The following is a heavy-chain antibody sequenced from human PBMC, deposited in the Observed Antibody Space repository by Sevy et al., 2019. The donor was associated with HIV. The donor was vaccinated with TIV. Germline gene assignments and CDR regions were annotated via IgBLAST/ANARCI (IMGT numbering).Heavy chain of an antibody. CDR3: ARRYFDL. J-gene: IGHJ4*02. CDR2: IRQDGNEL. V-gene: IGHV3-7*01. Sequence: GGSLRLSCKASGFTFSSFWMQWVRQAPGKGMEWVANIRQDGNELYYVDSVKGRFTISRDNAKNVLYLQMDGLRVEDTVVYHCARRYFDLWGQGTLVTVSS. CDR1: GFTFSSFW.